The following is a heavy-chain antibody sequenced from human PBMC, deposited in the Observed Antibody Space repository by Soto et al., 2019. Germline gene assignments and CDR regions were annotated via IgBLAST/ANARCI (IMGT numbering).Heavy chain of an antibody. D-gene: IGHD6-13*01. CDR1: GGSISSYY. Sequence: PSETLSLTCTVSGGSISSYYWSWIRQPAGKGLEWIGRIDTSGSTNYNPSLKSRVTMSVDTSKNQFSLKLSSVTAADTAVYYCARPSAGYSSSYDFDYWGQGTLVTVSS. CDR2: IDTSGST. CDR3: ARPSAGYSSSYDFDY. V-gene: IGHV4-4*07. J-gene: IGHJ4*02.